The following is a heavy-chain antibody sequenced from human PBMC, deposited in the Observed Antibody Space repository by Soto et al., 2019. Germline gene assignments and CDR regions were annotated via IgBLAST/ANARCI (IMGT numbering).Heavy chain of an antibody. J-gene: IGHJ6*02. CDR2: ISYEGSNK. D-gene: IGHD1-26*01. CDR3: ARDLDSGSYYGGNYYYYGMDV. V-gene: IGHV3-30-3*01. Sequence: WGSLRLSCPPSGFTFSGYDMHLVRQAPGKGLELVAVISYEGSNKYSAASGKGRFTISRKNSKNTLYLQMSGLRAEDTAVYYCARDLDSGSYYGGNYYYYGMDVWGQGTTFTVSS. CDR1: GFTFSGYD.